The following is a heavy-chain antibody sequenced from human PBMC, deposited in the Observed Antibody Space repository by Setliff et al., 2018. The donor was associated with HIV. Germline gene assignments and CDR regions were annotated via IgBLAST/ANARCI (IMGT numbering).Heavy chain of an antibody. CDR3: ARGSTDYYYNSVYSEFDH. CDR2: IGTVGDT. CDR1: GFTFRNYD. D-gene: IGHD3-22*01. Sequence: SLRLSCAVSGFTFRNYDMHWVRQAPGKGLEWVSGIGTVGDTYYLDSVKGRFTISREDAKDSLYLQMNSLRAGDTAVYYCARGSTDYYYNSVYSEFDHWGRGTLVTVSS. V-gene: IGHV3-13*01. J-gene: IGHJ4*02.